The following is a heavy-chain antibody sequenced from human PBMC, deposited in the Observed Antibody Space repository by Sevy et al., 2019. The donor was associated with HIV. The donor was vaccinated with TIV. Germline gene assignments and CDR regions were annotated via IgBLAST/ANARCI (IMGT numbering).Heavy chain of an antibody. D-gene: IGHD3-16*01. CDR2: IWFDGSNT. J-gene: IGHJ4*02. V-gene: IGHV3-33*01. CDR1: GFTFSTYG. Sequence: GGSLRLSCAASGFTFSTYGMHWVRQAPGKGLEWVAVIWFDGSNTYYAYSVKGRFTISRDIAKNTLHLQMNSLRAEDTAVYYCARETPISAYNDFWGQGTLVTVSS. CDR3: ARETPISAYNDF.